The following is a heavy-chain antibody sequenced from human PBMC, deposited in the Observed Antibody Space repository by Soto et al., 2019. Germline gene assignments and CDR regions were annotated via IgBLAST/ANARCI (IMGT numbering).Heavy chain of an antibody. CDR2: IWSDGNNR. CDR1: GFMFSNHG. D-gene: IGHD1-1*01. V-gene: IGHV3-33*01. Sequence: GGSLRLSCAASGFMFSNHGMHWVRQAPGKGLEWVAVIWSDGNNRYYADSVKGRFTISRDSSKNTVYLQMNSLRAEDTAVYYCVRGDNWNDEASDYWGQGTLVTSPQ. J-gene: IGHJ4*02. CDR3: VRGDNWNDEASDY.